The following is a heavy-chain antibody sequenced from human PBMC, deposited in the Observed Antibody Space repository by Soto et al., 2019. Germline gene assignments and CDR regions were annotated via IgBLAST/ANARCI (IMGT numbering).Heavy chain of an antibody. CDR1: GFTFSDYY. Sequence: GGSLRLSCAASGFTFSDYYMSWIRQAPGKGLEWVSYISSSGSTIYYADSVKGRFTISRDNAKNSLYLQMNSLRAEDTAVYYCERFRYRGYDYIDHWGPGTLVTVSS. CDR2: ISSSGSTI. J-gene: IGHJ4*02. V-gene: IGHV3-11*01. D-gene: IGHD5-12*01. CDR3: ERFRYRGYDYIDH.